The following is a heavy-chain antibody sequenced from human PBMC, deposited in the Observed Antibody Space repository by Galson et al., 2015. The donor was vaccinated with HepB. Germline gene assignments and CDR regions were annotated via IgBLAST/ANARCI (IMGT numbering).Heavy chain of an antibody. CDR1: GFTFSSYA. D-gene: IGHD3-22*01. CDR2: ISYDGSNK. CDR3: ASSREVGYYDSSGYYANYFDY. Sequence: SLRLSCAASGFTFSSYAMHWVRQAPGKGLEWVAVISYDGSNKYYADSVKGRFTISRDNSKNTLYLQMNSLRAEDTAVYYCASSREVGYYDSSGYYANYFDYWGQGTLVTVSS. V-gene: IGHV3-30-3*01. J-gene: IGHJ4*02.